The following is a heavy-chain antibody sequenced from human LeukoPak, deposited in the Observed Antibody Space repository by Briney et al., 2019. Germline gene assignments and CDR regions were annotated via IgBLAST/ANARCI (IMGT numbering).Heavy chain of an antibody. CDR3: ARSSGYYDN. Sequence: PSETLSLTCTVSGGSISSGGYSWSWIRQHPGKGLEWIGYIYYSGSTYYNPSLKSRVTISVDTSKNQFSLKLSSVTAADTAVYYCARSSGYYDNWGQGTLVTVSS. D-gene: IGHD3-22*01. J-gene: IGHJ4*02. CDR2: IYYSGST. CDR1: GGSISSGGYS. V-gene: IGHV4-31*03.